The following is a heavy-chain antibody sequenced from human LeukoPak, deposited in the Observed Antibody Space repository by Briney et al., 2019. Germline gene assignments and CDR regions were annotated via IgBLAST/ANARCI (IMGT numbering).Heavy chain of an antibody. CDR3: ARRATSAPPYYLDY. V-gene: IGHV4-59*08. Sequence: SETLTLTCTVSGGSISSYYWSWIRQPPGKGLEWIGYIHYSGSINHNPSLKSRVTMSVDTSKNHFSLRLSSVTAADTAIYYCARRATSAPPYYLDYRGQGILVTVSS. CDR2: IHYSGSI. D-gene: IGHD1-26*01. CDR1: GGSISSYY. J-gene: IGHJ4*02.